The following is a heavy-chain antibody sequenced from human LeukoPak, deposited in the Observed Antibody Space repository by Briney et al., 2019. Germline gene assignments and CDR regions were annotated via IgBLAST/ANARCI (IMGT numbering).Heavy chain of an antibody. V-gene: IGHV1-18*01. D-gene: IGHD6-19*01. CDR3: ARLGVAGDPSSAEYFQH. Sequence: ASVKVSCKASGYTFTSYAISWVRQAPGQGLDWMGWISLYNPKTSYAQKFQGRVTMTTDTSTSTAYMELRSLRSDDTAVYYCARLGVAGDPSSAEYFQHRGQGTLLTVSS. CDR1: GYTFTSYA. CDR2: ISLYNPKT. J-gene: IGHJ1*01.